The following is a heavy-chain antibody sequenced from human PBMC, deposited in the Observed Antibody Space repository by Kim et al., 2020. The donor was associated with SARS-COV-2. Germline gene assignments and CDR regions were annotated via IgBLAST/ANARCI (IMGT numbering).Heavy chain of an antibody. CDR2: INPNSGGT. Sequence: ATVKVSCKASGYTFTGYYMHWVRQAPGQGLEWMGWINPNSGGTNYAQKFQGRVTMTRDTSISTAYMELSRLRSDDTAVYYCAREEGADYGDFYYYYGMDVWGQGTTVTVSS. J-gene: IGHJ6*02. D-gene: IGHD4-17*01. CDR3: AREEGADYGDFYYYYGMDV. CDR1: GYTFTGYY. V-gene: IGHV1-2*02.